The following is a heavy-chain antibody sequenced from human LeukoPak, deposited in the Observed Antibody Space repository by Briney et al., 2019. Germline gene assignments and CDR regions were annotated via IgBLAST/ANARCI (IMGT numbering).Heavy chain of an antibody. V-gene: IGHV4-34*01. CDR1: GGSFSGYY. CDR2: INHSGST. J-gene: IGHJ3*02. CDR3: ARHRWELLTFDAFDI. Sequence: PSETLSLTCAVYGGSFSGYYWSWIRQPPGKGLEWIGEINHSGSTNYNPSLKSRVTISVDTSKNQFSLKLSSVTAADTAVYYCARHRWELLTFDAFDIWGQGTMVTVSS. D-gene: IGHD1-26*01.